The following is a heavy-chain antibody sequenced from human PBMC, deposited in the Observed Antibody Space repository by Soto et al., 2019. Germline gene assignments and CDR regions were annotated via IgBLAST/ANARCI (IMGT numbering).Heavy chain of an antibody. CDR2: ISSSSSYT. CDR3: ARDCSSTSCPLWYYYYGMDV. J-gene: IGHJ6*02. D-gene: IGHD2-2*01. V-gene: IGHV3-11*06. Sequence: PGGSLRLSCAASGFTFSDYYMSWIRQAPGKGLEWVSYISSSSSYTNYADSVKGRFTISRDNAKNSLYLQMNSLRAEDTAVYYCARDCSSTSCPLWYYYYGMDVWGQGTTVTVSS. CDR1: GFTFSDYY.